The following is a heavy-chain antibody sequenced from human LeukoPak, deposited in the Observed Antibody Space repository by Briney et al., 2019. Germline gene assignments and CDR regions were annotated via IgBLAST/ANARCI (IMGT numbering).Heavy chain of an antibody. CDR2: ISADNGKT. D-gene: IGHD1-1*01. CDR1: GYSFTSYG. J-gene: IGHJ4*02. V-gene: IGHV1-18*01. Sequence: ASVKVSCKASGYSFTSYGISWVRQAPGQGLEWMGWISADNGKTNYTQTLQGRVTMTTDTSTSTAYMELRSLRSHDTAVYYCVRSLSTLSKKDGDYWGQGTLVSVSS. CDR3: VRSLSTLSKKDGDY.